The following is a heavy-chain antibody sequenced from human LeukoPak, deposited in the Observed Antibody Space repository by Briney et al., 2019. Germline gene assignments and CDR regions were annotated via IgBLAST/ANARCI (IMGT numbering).Heavy chain of an antibody. CDR1: GHTFGTYW. Sequence: GESLKISCQASGHTFGTYWIGWVRQMPGKGLEWMGVIYPENSNTKYSPSVEGQVTISVDQSIRTAYLQWNSLKASDTAIYYCARQAPFYIHIPGDDAFDIWGQGTMVTVSS. J-gene: IGHJ3*02. V-gene: IGHV5-51*01. D-gene: IGHD2-21*01. CDR2: IYPENSNT. CDR3: ARQAPFYIHIPGDDAFDI.